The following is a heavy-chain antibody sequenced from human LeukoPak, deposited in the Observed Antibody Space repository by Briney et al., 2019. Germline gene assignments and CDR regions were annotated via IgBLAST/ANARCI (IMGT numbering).Heavy chain of an antibody. D-gene: IGHD4-17*01. CDR3: ARVLDYGDYLGGLDY. CDR1: GFTFSSYA. CDR2: ISSSSSYI. V-gene: IGHV3-21*01. J-gene: IGHJ4*02. Sequence: AGGSLRLSCAASGFTFSSYAMSWVRQAPGKGLEWVSSISSSSSYIYYADSVKGRFTISRDNAKNSLYLQMNSLRAEDTAVYYCARVLDYGDYLGGLDYWGQGTLVTVSS.